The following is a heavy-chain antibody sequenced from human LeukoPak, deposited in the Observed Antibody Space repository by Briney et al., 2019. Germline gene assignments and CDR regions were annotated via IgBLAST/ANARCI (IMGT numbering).Heavy chain of an antibody. Sequence: GGSLRLSCAASGFIFTGYFMSWVRQAPGKGLEWVASIKHDGSEKYYVDSVRGRFTISRDSTKNLLYLQMSSLRSEDTAVYYCARARPRPDDFWSGSAYYYGMDVWGQGTTVTVSS. CDR1: GFIFTGYF. D-gene: IGHD3-3*01. J-gene: IGHJ6*02. CDR2: IKHDGSEK. CDR3: ARARPRPDDFWSGSAYYYGMDV. V-gene: IGHV3-7*03.